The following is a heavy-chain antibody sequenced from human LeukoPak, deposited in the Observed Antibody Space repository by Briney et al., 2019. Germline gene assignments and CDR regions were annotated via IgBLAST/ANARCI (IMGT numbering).Heavy chain of an antibody. CDR2: ISSTSTYI. CDR1: EFTFSRYS. V-gene: IGHV3-21*01. CDR3: TRDVCLSQRGGFDY. Sequence: GGSLRLSCAASEFTFSRYSMHWVRQAPGKGLEWVSTISSTSTYIYYADSVRGRFTISRDNTKNSVDLQMNSLRADDTAVYYCTRDVCLSQRGGFDYWGHGSLVTVTA. D-gene: IGHD6-25*01. J-gene: IGHJ4*01.